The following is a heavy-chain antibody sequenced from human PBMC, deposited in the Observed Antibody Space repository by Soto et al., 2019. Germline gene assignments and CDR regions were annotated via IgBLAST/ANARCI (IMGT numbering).Heavy chain of an antibody. CDR1: GFTFSSYD. J-gene: IGHJ4*02. Sequence: PGGSLRLSCAASGFTFSSYDMHWVRQATGKGLEWVSAIGTAGDTYYPGSVKGRFTISRENAKNSLYLQMNSLRAEDMAVYYCARCDYGCYFDYWGQGTLVTVSS. D-gene: IGHD4-17*01. CDR3: ARCDYGCYFDY. CDR2: IGTAGDT. V-gene: IGHV3-13*01.